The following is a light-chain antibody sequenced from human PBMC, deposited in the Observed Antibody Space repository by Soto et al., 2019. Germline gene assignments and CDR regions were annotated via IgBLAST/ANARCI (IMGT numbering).Light chain of an antibody. J-gene: IGKJ1*01. V-gene: IGKV3-20*01. Sequence: EIVLTQSPGTLSLSPGARAALSCRASQNVSSTDLAWYQQKPGQAPRLLISGASSRATGIPDRFSGIESGTDFTLTINRLEPQDFAVYYGQQYGSSPTWTFGQGTKVDIK. CDR3: QQYGSSPTWT. CDR2: GAS. CDR1: QNVSSTD.